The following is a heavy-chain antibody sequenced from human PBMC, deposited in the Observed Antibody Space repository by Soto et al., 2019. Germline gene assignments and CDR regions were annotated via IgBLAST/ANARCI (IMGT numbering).Heavy chain of an antibody. V-gene: IGHV3-23*01. Sequence: DVQLLESGGGLVQPGGSLRLSCATSGFTFGNYGMNWVRQAPGKGLEWVSGISGGGGNTYYADSVKGRFTISRDPSKNTVFLEMNSLRAADTAVYYCAKGFIVVVTVLRPDDAFEVWGPGTRVTVSS. CDR2: ISGGGGNT. CDR3: AKGFIVVVTVLRPDDAFEV. D-gene: IGHD2-21*02. J-gene: IGHJ3*01. CDR1: GFTFGNYG.